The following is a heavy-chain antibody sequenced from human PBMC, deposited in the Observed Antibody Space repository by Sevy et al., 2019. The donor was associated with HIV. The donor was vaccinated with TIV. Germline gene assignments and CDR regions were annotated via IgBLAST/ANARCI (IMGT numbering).Heavy chain of an antibody. D-gene: IGHD3-9*01. CDR3: ARCGRYYDILTGYPDDAFDI. CDR2: ISSSSSTI. CDR1: GFTFSSYS. Sequence: GGSLRLSCAASGFTFSSYSMNWVRQAPGKGLEWVSYISSSSSTIYYADSVKGRFTISRDNAKNSLYLQMNSLRAEDTAVYYCARCGRYYDILTGYPDDAFDIWGQGTMVTVSS. J-gene: IGHJ3*02. V-gene: IGHV3-48*01.